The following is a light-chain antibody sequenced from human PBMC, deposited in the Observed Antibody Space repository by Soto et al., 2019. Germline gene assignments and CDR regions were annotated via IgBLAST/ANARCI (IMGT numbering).Light chain of an antibody. CDR3: QHYNDWPPTWT. CDR1: QSVSSK. Sequence: EIVMTQSPATLSVSPGERATLSCWASQSVSSKLAWYQQKPGQAPRVLIYSASTRATGIPARFSGSGFGTDFTLTISSLQSEDFAVYYCQHYNDWPPTWTFGQGTRVEVK. V-gene: IGKV3-15*01. J-gene: IGKJ1*01. CDR2: SAS.